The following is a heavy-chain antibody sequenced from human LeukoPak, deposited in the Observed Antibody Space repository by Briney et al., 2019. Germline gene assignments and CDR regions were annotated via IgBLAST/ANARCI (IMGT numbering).Heavy chain of an antibody. CDR3: ARHLNLFLWFGDRRGYFDY. CDR1: GGSFSGYY. Sequence: PSETLSLTCAVYGGSFSGYYWSWIRQPPGKGLEWIGEINHSGSTNYNPSLKSRVTISVDTSKNQFSLKLSSVTAADTAVYYCARHLNLFLWFGDRRGYFDYWGQGTLVTVSS. CDR2: INHSGST. J-gene: IGHJ4*02. V-gene: IGHV4-34*01. D-gene: IGHD3-10*01.